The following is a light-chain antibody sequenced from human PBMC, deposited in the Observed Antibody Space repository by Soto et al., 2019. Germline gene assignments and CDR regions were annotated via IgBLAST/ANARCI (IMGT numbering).Light chain of an antibody. J-gene: IGKJ4*01. CDR1: QSVGSNK. Sequence: EIVLTQSPGTLSLSPGERATLSRRASQSVGSNKLAWYQQKRGQAPRFLMYDASTRATGIPDRFSGSGSGTDFTLTISRLEPEDFAVYYCQQYGSTPLTFGGGTKVDIK. V-gene: IGKV3-20*01. CDR3: QQYGSTPLT. CDR2: DAS.